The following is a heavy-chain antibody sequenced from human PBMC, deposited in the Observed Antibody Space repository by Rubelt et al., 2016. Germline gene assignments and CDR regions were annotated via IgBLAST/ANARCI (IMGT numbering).Heavy chain of an antibody. Sequence: QVQLQESGPGLVKPSETLSLTCTVSGGSISSYYWSWIRQPPGKGLEWIGYIYYSGSPNYNPSLKSRVTISVDTSKNHFSLKLSSVTAADTAVYYCARYQYYDILTGYYFDYWGQGTLVTVSS. CDR3: ARYQYYDILTGYYFDY. J-gene: IGHJ4*02. D-gene: IGHD3-9*01. V-gene: IGHV4-59*08. CDR2: IYYSGSP. CDR1: GGSISSYY.